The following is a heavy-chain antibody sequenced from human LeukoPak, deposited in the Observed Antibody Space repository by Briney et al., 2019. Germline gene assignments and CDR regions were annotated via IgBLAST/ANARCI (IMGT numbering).Heavy chain of an antibody. J-gene: IGHJ4*02. CDR3: AKDSLRYYDSSGSTYHFDY. CDR1: GFTFDDYA. V-gene: IGHV3-9*03. Sequence: GRSLRLSCAASGFTFDDYAMHWVRQAPGKGLEWVSGISWNSGSIGYADSVKGRFTISRDNAKNSLYLQMNSLRAEDMALYYCAKDSLRYYDSSGSTYHFDYWGQGTLVTVSS. D-gene: IGHD3-22*01. CDR2: ISWNSGSI.